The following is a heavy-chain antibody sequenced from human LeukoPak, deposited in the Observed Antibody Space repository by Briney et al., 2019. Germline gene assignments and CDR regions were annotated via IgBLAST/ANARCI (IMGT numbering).Heavy chain of an antibody. Sequence: SETLSLTCTVSGGSISSGGYYWSWIRQHPGKGLEWIGYIYYSGSTYYNPSLKSRVTISVDTSKNQFSLKLSSVTAADTAVYYCAREGASCFDYWGQGTLVTVSS. CDR1: GGSISSGGYY. J-gene: IGHJ4*02. CDR2: IYYSGST. V-gene: IGHV4-31*03. CDR3: AREGASCFDY. D-gene: IGHD2-2*01.